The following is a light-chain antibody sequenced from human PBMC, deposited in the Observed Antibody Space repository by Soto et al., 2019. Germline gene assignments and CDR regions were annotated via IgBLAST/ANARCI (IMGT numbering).Light chain of an antibody. V-gene: IGKV3-15*01. CDR2: GAS. CDR3: QQRSTWPLIT. J-gene: IGKJ5*01. Sequence: IVMTHSPATLSVSTGERATLSCRASQSVNSNLAWYQQKPRQAPRLLIYGASTRATGIPARFSGSGSGTEFTLTISGLQSEDVAVYYCQQRSTWPLITFGQGTRLEIK. CDR1: QSVNSN.